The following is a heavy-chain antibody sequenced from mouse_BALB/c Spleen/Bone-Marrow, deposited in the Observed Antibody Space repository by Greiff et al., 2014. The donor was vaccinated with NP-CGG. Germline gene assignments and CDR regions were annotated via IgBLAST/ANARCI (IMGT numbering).Heavy chain of an antibody. V-gene: IGHV1S22*01. CDR2: IYPGSGST. CDR1: GYTFTSYW. Sequence: LQQSGSELVRPGASVKLSCKASGYTFTSYWMHWVKQRPGQGLEWIGNIYPGSGSTNYDEKFKSKATLTVDTSSSTAYMQLSSLTSEDSAVYYSTKRYFDYWGQGTTLTVSS. J-gene: IGHJ2*01. CDR3: TKRYFDY.